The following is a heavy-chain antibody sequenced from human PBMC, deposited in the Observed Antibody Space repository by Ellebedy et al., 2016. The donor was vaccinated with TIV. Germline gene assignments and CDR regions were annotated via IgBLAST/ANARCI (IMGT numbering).Heavy chain of an antibody. D-gene: IGHD3-10*01. Sequence: GGSLRLSXAASGFTFSSYGMHCVRHAPGKGLEWVAVISYDGSNKYYADSVKGRFTISRDNSKNTLYLQMNSLRAEDTAVYYCAKDRERYGSGSYLDGMDVWGQGTTVTVSS. CDR3: AKDRERYGSGSYLDGMDV. J-gene: IGHJ6*02. CDR2: ISYDGSNK. CDR1: GFTFSSYG. V-gene: IGHV3-30*18.